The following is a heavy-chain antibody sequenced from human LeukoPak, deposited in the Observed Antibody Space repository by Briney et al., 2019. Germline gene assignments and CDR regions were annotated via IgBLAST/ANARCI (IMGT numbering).Heavy chain of an antibody. CDR2: ISGSGGST. CDR1: GFIFSSYA. V-gene: IGHV3-23*01. J-gene: IGHJ4*02. CDR3: AKDRNVRGVIIYYFDY. D-gene: IGHD3-10*01. Sequence: GGSLRLSCAASGFIFSSYAMSWVRQAPGKGLEWVSAISGSGGSTYYADSVKGRFTISRDNSKNTLYLQMNSLRAEDTAVYYCAKDRNVRGVIIYYFDYWGQGTLVTVSS.